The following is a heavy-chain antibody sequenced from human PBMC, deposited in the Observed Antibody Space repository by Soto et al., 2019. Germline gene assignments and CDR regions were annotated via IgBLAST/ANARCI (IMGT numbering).Heavy chain of an antibody. V-gene: IGHV4-34*01. Sequence: SETLSLTCAVYGGSFSGYYWSWIRQPPGKGLEWIGEINHSGSTNYNPSLKSRVTISVDTSKNQFSLKLSSVTAADTAVYYCARGRGIEARRNWFDPWGQGTLVTVSS. CDR3: ARGRGIEARRNWFDP. CDR1: GGSFSGYY. J-gene: IGHJ5*02. CDR2: INHSGST. D-gene: IGHD6-6*01.